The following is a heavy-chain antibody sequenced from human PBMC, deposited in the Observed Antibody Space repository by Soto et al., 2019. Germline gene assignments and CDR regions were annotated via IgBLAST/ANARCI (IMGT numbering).Heavy chain of an antibody. Sequence: ASVKGSCKASGYSFAGFYIHWMRQAPGQGLEWVGSINSNSGATTYAQKFQDSVAMTRDTSVSTAYMDLNRLTSDDTAIYYCAIIMTHSDSFDIWGQGTMVTVSS. CDR2: INSNSGAT. D-gene: IGHD3-16*01. J-gene: IGHJ3*02. V-gene: IGHV1-2*04. CDR1: GYSFAGFY. CDR3: AIIMTHSDSFDI.